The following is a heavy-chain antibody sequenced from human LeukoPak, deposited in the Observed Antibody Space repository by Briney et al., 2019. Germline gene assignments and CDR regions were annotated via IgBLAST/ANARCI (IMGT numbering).Heavy chain of an antibody. Sequence: PGGSLRLSCAASGFTFSSYSMNWVRQAPAKGLEWVSSISSSSSYIYYADSVKGRFTISRDNAKNSLYLQMNSLRAEDTAMYYCARGSSGWSAGYYYGMDVWGQGTTVTVSS. CDR1: GFTFSSYS. CDR2: ISSSSSYI. V-gene: IGHV3-21*01. CDR3: ARGSSGWSAGYYYGMDV. D-gene: IGHD6-19*01. J-gene: IGHJ6*02.